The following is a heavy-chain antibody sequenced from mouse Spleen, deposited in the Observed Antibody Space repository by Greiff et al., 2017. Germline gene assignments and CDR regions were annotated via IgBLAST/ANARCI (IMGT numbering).Heavy chain of an antibody. J-gene: IGHJ2*01. D-gene: IGHD1-1*01. Sequence: VQLQQSGAELVRPGASVKLSCTASGFNIKDYYMHWVKQRPEQGLEWIGRIDPEDGDTEYAPKFQGKATMTADTSSNTAYLQLSRLTSEDTVLYFCTPPTTVVDDYWGPGTPLTLSP. CDR3: TPPTTVVDDY. V-gene: IGHV14-1*01. CDR2: IDPEDGDT. CDR1: GFNIKDYY.